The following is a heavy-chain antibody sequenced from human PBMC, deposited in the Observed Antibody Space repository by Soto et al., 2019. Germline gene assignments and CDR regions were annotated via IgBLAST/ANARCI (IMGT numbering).Heavy chain of an antibody. D-gene: IGHD6-6*01. V-gene: IGHV1-69*12. CDR2: IIPIFGTA. CDR3: ARVYIEYSSSSLKYYYGMDV. Sequence: QVQLVQSGAEVKKPGSSVKVSCKASGGTFSSYAISWVRQAPGQGLEWMGGIIPIFGTANYAQKFQGRVTITADESTSTAYMELSSLRSEDTPVYYCARVYIEYSSSSLKYYYGMDVWGQGTTVTVSS. J-gene: IGHJ6*02. CDR1: GGTFSSYA.